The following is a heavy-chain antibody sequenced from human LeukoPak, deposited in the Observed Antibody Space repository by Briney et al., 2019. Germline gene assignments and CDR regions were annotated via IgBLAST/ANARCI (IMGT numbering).Heavy chain of an antibody. CDR3: ARDTPYDFWSGYYLDPYYYGMDV. CDR1: GGSISSYY. J-gene: IGHJ6*02. V-gene: IGHV4-59*06. CDR2: IYYSGST. D-gene: IGHD3-3*01. Sequence: PSETLSLTCTVSGGSISSYYWSWIRQHPGKGLEWIGYIYYSGSTYYNPSLKSRVTISVDTSKNQFSLKLSSVTAADTAVYYCARDTPYDFWSGYYLDPYYYGMDVWGQGTTVTVSS.